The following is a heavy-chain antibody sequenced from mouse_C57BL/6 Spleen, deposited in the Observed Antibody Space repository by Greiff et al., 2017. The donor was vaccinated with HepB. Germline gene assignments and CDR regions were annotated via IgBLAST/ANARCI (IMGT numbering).Heavy chain of an antibody. CDR3: ARGDYYGSHYFDY. CDR2: ISDGGSYT. D-gene: IGHD1-1*01. J-gene: IGHJ2*01. Sequence: EVKLMESGGGLVKPGGSLKLSCAASGFTFSSYAMSWVRQTPEKRLEWVATISDGGSYTYYPDNVKGRFTISRDNAKNNLYLQMSHLKSEDTAMYYCARGDYYGSHYFDYWGPGTTLTVSS. V-gene: IGHV5-4*03. CDR1: GFTFSSYA.